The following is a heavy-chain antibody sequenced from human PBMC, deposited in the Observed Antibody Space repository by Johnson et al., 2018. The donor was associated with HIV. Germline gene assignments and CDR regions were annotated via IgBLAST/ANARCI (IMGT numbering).Heavy chain of an antibody. CDR2: ISGGGTT. Sequence: VQLVESGGGVVQPGRSLRLSCAASGFTFSSYYMSWVRQAPGKGLAWVSTISGGGTTYYPDSAKGRFTISRDNAKNTLHLQMNSLRADDTAVYYCANAQLRNRGGAFDVWGQGTMLTVSS. J-gene: IGHJ3*01. CDR1: GFTFSSYY. CDR3: ANAQLRNRGGAFDV. D-gene: IGHD3-16*01. V-gene: IGHV3-23*04.